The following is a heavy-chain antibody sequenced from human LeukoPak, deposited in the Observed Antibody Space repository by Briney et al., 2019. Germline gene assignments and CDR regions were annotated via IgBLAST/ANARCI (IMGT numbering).Heavy chain of an antibody. D-gene: IGHD2-2*02. J-gene: IGHJ3*02. CDR3: ARDSLYCSSTSCYSDAFDI. CDR1: GFTFSSYS. CDR2: ISSSSSYI. Sequence: GGSLRLSCAASGFTFSSYSMNWVRQAPGKGLEWGSSISSSSSYIYYADSVKGRFTISRDNAKNSLYLQMNSLRAEDTAVYYCARDSLYCSSTSCYSDAFDIWGQGTMVTVSS. V-gene: IGHV3-21*01.